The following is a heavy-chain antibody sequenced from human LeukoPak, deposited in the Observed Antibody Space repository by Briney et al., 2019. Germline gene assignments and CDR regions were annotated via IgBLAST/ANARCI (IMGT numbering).Heavy chain of an antibody. Sequence: GGSLRLSCAASGFTFSSYSMNWVRQAPGKGLEWVSSINILSNYIYYADSVKGRFTISRDNAKNSLYLQMNSLRSDDTAVYYCARSRNNHFDYWGQGTLVTVSS. CDR1: GFTFSSYS. V-gene: IGHV3-21*04. D-gene: IGHD1-14*01. CDR3: ARSRNNHFDY. J-gene: IGHJ4*02. CDR2: INILSNYI.